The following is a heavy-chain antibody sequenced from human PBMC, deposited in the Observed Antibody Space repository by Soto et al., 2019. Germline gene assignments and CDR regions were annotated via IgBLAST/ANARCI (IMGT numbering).Heavy chain of an antibody. V-gene: IGHV3-13*04. Sequence: PGGSLRLSCAASGFSFNNYDMHWVRQATGKGLEWVSGIGTAGDTYYPDSVKGRFTISRENAKNSLYLQMNSLRAGDTAVYYCGRGGPNRDYYFDGMDVWGHGTTVTVSS. CDR1: GFSFNNYD. CDR2: IGTAGDT. J-gene: IGHJ6*02. CDR3: GRGGPNRDYYFDGMDV. D-gene: IGHD2-8*01.